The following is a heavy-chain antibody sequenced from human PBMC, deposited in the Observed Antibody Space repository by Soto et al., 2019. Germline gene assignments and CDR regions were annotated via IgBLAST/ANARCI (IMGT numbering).Heavy chain of an antibody. CDR1: GFTFSSYS. CDR3: ARGRIVVVPAATHRNNWFDP. J-gene: IGHJ5*02. V-gene: IGHV3-48*01. Sequence: GGSLRLSCAASGFTFSSYSMNWVRQAPGKGLEWVSYISSSSSTIYYADSVKGRFTISRDNAKNSLYLQMNSLRAEDTAVYYRARGRIVVVPAATHRNNWFDPWGQGTLVTVSS. CDR2: ISSSSSTI. D-gene: IGHD2-2*01.